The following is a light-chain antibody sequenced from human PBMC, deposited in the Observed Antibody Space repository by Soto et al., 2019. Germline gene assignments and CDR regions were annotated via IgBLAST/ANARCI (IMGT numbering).Light chain of an antibody. V-gene: IGKV3-15*01. Sequence: EIVLTQSPGTLSLSPGERATLSCRASQSVSSYLAWYQQKPGRSPRLLIYGASTRAIGIPARFSGSGSGTEFTLTISSLQSEDFAVYYCLQYNNWWTFGQGTKVDIK. J-gene: IGKJ1*01. CDR1: QSVSSY. CDR3: LQYNNWWT. CDR2: GAS.